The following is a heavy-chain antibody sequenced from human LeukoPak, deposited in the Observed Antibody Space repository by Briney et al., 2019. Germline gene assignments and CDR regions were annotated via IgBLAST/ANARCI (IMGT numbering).Heavy chain of an antibody. CDR2: IIPIFGTA. CDR3: AGGTTVTTGYYYYMDV. J-gene: IGHJ6*03. CDR1: GGTFSSYA. V-gene: IGHV1-69*13. D-gene: IGHD4-11*01. Sequence: SVKVSCKASGGTFSSYAISWVRQAPGQGLEWMGGIIPIFGTANYAQKFQGRVTITADESTSTAYMELSSLRSEDTAVYYCAGGTTVTTGYYYYMDVWGKGTTVTVSS.